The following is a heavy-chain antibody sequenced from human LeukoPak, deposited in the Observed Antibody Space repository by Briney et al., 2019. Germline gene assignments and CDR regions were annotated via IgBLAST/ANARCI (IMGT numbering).Heavy chain of an antibody. Sequence: SETLSLTCTVSDDSISSGSYYWSWIRQPAGKGLEWIGRIYASGSTNYNPSLKSRVTISVDTSKNQFSLKLTSVTTADTAVYYCARPVTARGGSGWPQHIDYWGQGTLVSVSS. CDR1: DDSISSGSYY. J-gene: IGHJ4*02. CDR2: IYASGST. CDR3: ARPVTARGGSGWPQHIDY. V-gene: IGHV4-61*02. D-gene: IGHD6-19*01.